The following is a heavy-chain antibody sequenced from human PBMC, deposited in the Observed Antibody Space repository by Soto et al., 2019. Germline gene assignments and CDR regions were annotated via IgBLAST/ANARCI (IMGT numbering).Heavy chain of an antibody. Sequence: QVPLVQSGAEVKKPGSSVKVSCKASGGTFSSYAISWVRQAPGQGLEWMGGIIPIFGTANYAQKFQGRVTITADESTSTAYMELSSLRSEDTAVYYCAREAVTTVTIDVLSELSLDYWGQGTLVTVSS. D-gene: IGHD4-17*01. CDR2: IIPIFGTA. J-gene: IGHJ4*02. CDR1: GGTFSSYA. V-gene: IGHV1-69*12. CDR3: AREAVTTVTIDVLSELSLDY.